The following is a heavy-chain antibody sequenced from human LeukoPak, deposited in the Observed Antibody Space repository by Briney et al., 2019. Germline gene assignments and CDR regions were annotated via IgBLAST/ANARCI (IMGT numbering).Heavy chain of an antibody. J-gene: IGHJ5*02. V-gene: IGHV3-66*01. CDR3: AREANLGDWFDP. CDR1: GFTVSSNY. CDR2: IYSGGST. Sequence: GGSLRLSCAASGFTVSSNYMSWVRQAPGKGLEWVSVIYSGGSTYYADSVKGRFTISRDNSKNTLYLQMNSLRAEDTAVYYCAREANLGDWFDPWGQGTLVTVSS. D-gene: IGHD3-16*01.